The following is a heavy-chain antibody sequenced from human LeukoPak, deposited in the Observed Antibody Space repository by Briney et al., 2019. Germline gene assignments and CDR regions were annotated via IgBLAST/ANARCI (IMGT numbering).Heavy chain of an antibody. CDR1: GGSISSSSHY. J-gene: IGHJ5*02. CDR3: VRWQSGSMFHPP. V-gene: IGHV4-39*01. CDR2: IYYSGTT. Sequence: PSETLSLTCTVSGGSISSSSHYWGWIRQPPGKGLEWIGSIYYSGTTTYHPSLKSRVTISVDTSKNQFSLKLSSVTAADTAVYYCVRWQSGSMFHPPWGQGTLVTVSS. D-gene: IGHD3-10*02.